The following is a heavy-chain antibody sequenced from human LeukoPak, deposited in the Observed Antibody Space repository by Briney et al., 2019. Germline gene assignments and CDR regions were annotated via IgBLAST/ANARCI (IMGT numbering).Heavy chain of an antibody. CDR1: GYSFTSYW. V-gene: IGHV5-51*01. Sequence: GESLKISCKGSGYSFTSYWIGWVRQMPGKGLEWMGIIYPGDSGTRYSPSFQGQVTISADKSISTAYLQWSSLKASDTAMYYCARSGQLAAAVHNWFDPWGQGTLVTVSS. J-gene: IGHJ5*02. CDR2: IYPGDSGT. CDR3: ARSGQLAAAVHNWFDP. D-gene: IGHD6-13*01.